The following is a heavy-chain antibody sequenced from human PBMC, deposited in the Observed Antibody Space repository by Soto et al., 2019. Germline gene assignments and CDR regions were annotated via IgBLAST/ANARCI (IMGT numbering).Heavy chain of an antibody. CDR1: GGSISSGGYS. Sequence: QLQLQESGSGLVKPSQTLSLTCAVSGGSISSGGYSWSWIRQPPGKGLEWIGYIYHSGTTYYNPSLKSRVTISVDRSKNQFSLKLSSVTAADTAVYYCARAHYGDYGYGVDVWGQGTTVTVSS. V-gene: IGHV4-30-2*01. D-gene: IGHD4-17*01. CDR2: IYHSGTT. J-gene: IGHJ6*02. CDR3: ARAHYGDYGYGVDV.